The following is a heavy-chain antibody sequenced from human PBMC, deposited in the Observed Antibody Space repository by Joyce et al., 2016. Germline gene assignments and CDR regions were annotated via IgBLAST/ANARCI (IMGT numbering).Heavy chain of an antibody. CDR1: GYTFINYW. CDR3: ARQSSITAIDV. D-gene: IGHD6-6*01. CDR2: VYSRDSDT. J-gene: IGHJ4*02. Sequence: EVQLAQSGPEVKKPGESLKISCQASGYTFINYWVSWVRQMPGKGREWMGIVYSRDSDTKYIPAFKGHVIISADRTTSTAYLEWSHLQTSDSAIYFCARQSSITAIDVWGQGTLVSVSS. V-gene: IGHV5-51*01.